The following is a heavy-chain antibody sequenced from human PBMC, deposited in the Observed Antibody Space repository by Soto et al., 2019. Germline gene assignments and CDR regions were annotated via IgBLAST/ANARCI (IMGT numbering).Heavy chain of an antibody. D-gene: IGHD6-13*01. CDR2: IWYDGSNK. CDR1: GFTFSSYG. V-gene: IGHV3-33*01. Sequence: PGGSLRLSCAASGFTFSSYGMHWVRQAPGKGLEWVAVIWYDGSNKYYADSVKGRFTISRDNSKNTLYLQMNSLRAEDTAVYYCARGLTDPFSSSWSYYYYYYGMDVWGQGTTVTVSS. J-gene: IGHJ6*02. CDR3: ARGLTDPFSSSWSYYYYYYGMDV.